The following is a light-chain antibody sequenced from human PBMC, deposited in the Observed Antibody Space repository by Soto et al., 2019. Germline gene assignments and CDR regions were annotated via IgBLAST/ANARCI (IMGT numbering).Light chain of an antibody. V-gene: IGKV3-20*01. CDR2: GVS. J-gene: IGKJ1*01. CDR3: QQYDTYTWT. CDR1: QRISSSY. Sequence: EIVLTQSPGTLSLSPGERATLSCRASQRISSSYLAWYQQKPGQAPRLLIYGVSSRAICIPDRFSGSGSGTDFTLIISILEPEDFAVYYCQQYDTYTWTFGQGTKV.